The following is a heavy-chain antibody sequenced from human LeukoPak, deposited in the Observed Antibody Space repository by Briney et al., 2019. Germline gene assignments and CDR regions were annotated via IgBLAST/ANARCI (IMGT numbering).Heavy chain of an antibody. V-gene: IGHV1-69*13. Sequence: SVKVSCKASGGTFSSYAISWVRQAPGQGLEWMGGIIPIFGTANYALKFQGRVTITADESTSTAYMELSSLRSEDTAVYYCAREIIAAAGPYYFDYWGQGTLVTVSS. CDR1: GGTFSSYA. J-gene: IGHJ4*02. CDR2: IIPIFGTA. CDR3: AREIIAAAGPYYFDY. D-gene: IGHD6-13*01.